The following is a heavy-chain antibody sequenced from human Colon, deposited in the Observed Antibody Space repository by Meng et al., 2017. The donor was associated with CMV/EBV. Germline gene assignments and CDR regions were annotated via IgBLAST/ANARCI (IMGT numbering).Heavy chain of an antibody. V-gene: IGHV1-18*01. CDR1: GYTFTSYG. CDR2: ISGSTGYT. CDR3: ARGRPNWSGVLDY. J-gene: IGHJ4*02. Sequence: QVQLVQSGDGGKEPGASVLVSCRSSGYTFTSYGINWVRQAPGQGLEWMGWISGSTGYTNRAQKFQGRVTMTTDTSTSTAYLALTSLTSNDTAVYYCARGRPNWSGVLDYWGQGTLVTVSS. D-gene: IGHD1-1*01.